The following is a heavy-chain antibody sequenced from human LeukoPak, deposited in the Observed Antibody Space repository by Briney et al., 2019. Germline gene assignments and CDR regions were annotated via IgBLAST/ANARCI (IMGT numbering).Heavy chain of an antibody. Sequence: GGSLRLSCTASGFTFSSHWMTWVRQPPGKGLEWVANIKEDGSVKYYVDSVKGRFTISRDNTNNALYLQMNSLRADDTAVYFCARDSTWLLDYWGQGTLITVSS. CDR3: ARDSTWLLDY. CDR2: IKEDGSVK. CDR1: GFTFSSHW. D-gene: IGHD6-19*01. J-gene: IGHJ4*02. V-gene: IGHV3-7*03.